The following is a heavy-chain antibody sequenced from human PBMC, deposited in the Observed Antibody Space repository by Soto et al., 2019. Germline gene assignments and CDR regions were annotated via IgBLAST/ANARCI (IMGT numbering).Heavy chain of an antibody. V-gene: IGHV1-3*01. CDR3: AKDRITMLRGVLILHY. J-gene: IGHJ4*02. CDR2: INAGNGNT. D-gene: IGHD3-10*01. CDR1: GYTFTDYA. Sequence: ASVKVSCKASGYTFTDYALHCVRQAPGQSLEWMGWINAGNGNTKYSQKVQGRVTITRDTSATTAYMELSSLKSEDTAIYYCAKDRITMLRGVLILHYWVKGTLVTVSP.